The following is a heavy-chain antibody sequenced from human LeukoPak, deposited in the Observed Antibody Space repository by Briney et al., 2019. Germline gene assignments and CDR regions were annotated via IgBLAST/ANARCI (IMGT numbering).Heavy chain of an antibody. D-gene: IGHD1-26*01. CDR2: IWNDGSNT. Sequence: PGRSLRLSCAASGFIFSEYGMHWVRQAPGKGLEWVAVIWNDGSNTYYGDSVKGLFTISRDNSKNTVYLQMNSLRAEDTAVYYCARDNAGLVKHLDAFDLWGQGTMVTVAS. CDR1: GFIFSEYG. J-gene: IGHJ3*01. CDR3: ARDNAGLVKHLDAFDL. V-gene: IGHV3-33*01.